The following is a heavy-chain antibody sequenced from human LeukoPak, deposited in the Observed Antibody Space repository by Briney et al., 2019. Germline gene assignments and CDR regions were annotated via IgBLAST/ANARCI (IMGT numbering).Heavy chain of an antibody. CDR1: GGSFSGYY. V-gene: IGHV4-34*01. CDR2: INHSGST. D-gene: IGHD6-13*01. J-gene: IGHJ6*03. CDR3: ARAKVEQQLVSYYYYYYMDV. Sequence: PSETLSLTCAVYGGSFSGYYWSWIRQPPGKGLEWIGEINHSGSTNYNPSLKSRVTISVDTSKNQFSLKLSSVTAADTAVYYCARAKVEQQLVSYYYYYYMDVWGKGTTVTVSS.